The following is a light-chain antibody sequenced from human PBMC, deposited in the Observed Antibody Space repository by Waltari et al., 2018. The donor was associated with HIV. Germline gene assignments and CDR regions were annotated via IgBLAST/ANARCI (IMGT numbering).Light chain of an antibody. V-gene: IGLV2-14*03. J-gene: IGLJ2*01. CDR3: SSYTRYNPLV. CDR1: SSDIGASNY. CDR2: DVN. Sequence: QSALTQPASVSGSPGQSITISCTGTSSDIGASNYVSWYQQYPGKAPKLMIYDVNKRPPGFSNRFSGSKSGNTASLIISGLQTEDEASYYCSSYTRYNPLVFGGGTRLTVL.